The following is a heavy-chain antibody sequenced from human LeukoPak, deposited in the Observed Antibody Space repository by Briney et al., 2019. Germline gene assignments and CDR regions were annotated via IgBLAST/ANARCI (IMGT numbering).Heavy chain of an antibody. V-gene: IGHV3-15*07. J-gene: IGHJ4*02. CDR3: TTGIDYGGGY. Sequence: GGSLRLSCAVSGFSFTNVWMNWVRQAPGKGLEWVGRIKNKEEGEKTDYAAPVKGRFTISRDDSKATLFLQMNSLKMEDTAIYYCTTGIDYGGGYWGQGTLVSVSS. D-gene: IGHD3-16*01. CDR2: IKNKEEGEKT. CDR1: GFSFTNVW.